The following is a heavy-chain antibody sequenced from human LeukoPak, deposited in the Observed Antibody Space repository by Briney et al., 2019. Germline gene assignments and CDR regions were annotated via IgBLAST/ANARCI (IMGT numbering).Heavy chain of an antibody. CDR2: IYDSGST. Sequence: PSETLSLTCTVSGGSISSYYWSWIRQPPRKGLKRIGYIYDSGSTNYNPSLKSRVTISVDTSKNQFSLKLSSVTAADTAVYYQAEDGIRYFDWSDYWGQGTLVTVSS. V-gene: IGHV4-59*01. J-gene: IGHJ4*02. CDR3: AEDGIRYFDWSDY. D-gene: IGHD3-9*01. CDR1: GGSISSYY.